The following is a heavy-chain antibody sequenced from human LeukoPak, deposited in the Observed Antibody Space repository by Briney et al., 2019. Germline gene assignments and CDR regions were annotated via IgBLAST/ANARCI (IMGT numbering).Heavy chain of an antibody. V-gene: IGHV4-34*01. CDR2: INHSGST. CDR1: GGSFSGYY. D-gene: IGHD6-6*01. Sequence: SETLSLTCAVYGGSFSGYYWSWIRQPPGKGLEWIGEINHSGSTNYNPSLKSRVTISVDTSKNQFSLKLGSVTAADTAVYYCARGRDIAARPLTYFDYWGQGTLVTVSS. J-gene: IGHJ4*02. CDR3: ARGRDIAARPLTYFDY.